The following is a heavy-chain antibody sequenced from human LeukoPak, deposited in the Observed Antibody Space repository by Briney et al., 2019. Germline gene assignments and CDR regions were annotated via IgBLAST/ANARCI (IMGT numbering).Heavy chain of an antibody. V-gene: IGHV1-2*02. CDR3: AREPRPRGGWFVSD. Sequence: ASVKVSCKASGYRFTDYYIHWVRQAPGQGLEWMGWINPNSGGTRYAQKFQGRVTMTRDTSISTAYMEVSRLRSDDTAVYCCAREPRPRGGWFVSDWGQGTLVTVSS. CDR2: INPNSGGT. CDR1: GYRFTDYY. D-gene: IGHD6-19*01. J-gene: IGHJ4*02.